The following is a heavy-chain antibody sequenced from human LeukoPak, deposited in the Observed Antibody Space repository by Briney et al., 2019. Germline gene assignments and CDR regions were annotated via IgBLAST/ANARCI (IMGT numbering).Heavy chain of an antibody. CDR3: ARLEYYDTTNAFDI. V-gene: IGHV1-69*05. CDR1: GGTFSSYA. D-gene: IGHD3-22*01. Sequence: SVKVSCKASGGTFSSYAISWVRQAPGQGLEWMGGIIPIFGTANYAQKFQGRVTITTDESTSTAYMELSSLRSEDTAVYYCARLEYYDTTNAFDIWGQGTMATVSS. CDR2: IIPIFGTA. J-gene: IGHJ3*02.